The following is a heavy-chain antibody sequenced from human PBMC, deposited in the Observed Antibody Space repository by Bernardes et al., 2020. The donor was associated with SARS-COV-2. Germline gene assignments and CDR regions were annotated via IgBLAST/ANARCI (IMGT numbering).Heavy chain of an antibody. Sequence: SGTTLLKPTQTLTLTCSFSGFSLTTTGVGVGWIRQPPGKALEWLALIYCDDDERYSPSLRNRLTITKDTPKEQVVLKMTNMDPVDTATYYRAHRASFYDDDDYYYSGFDYWGQGTLVTVSS. V-gene: IGHV2-5*02. D-gene: IGHD3-22*01. CDR2: IYCDDDE. CDR1: GFSLTTTGVG. CDR3: AHRASFYDDDDYYYSGFDY. J-gene: IGHJ4*02.